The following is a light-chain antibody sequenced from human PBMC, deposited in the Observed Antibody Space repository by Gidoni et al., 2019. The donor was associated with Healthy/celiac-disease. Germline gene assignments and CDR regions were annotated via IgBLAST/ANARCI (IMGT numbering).Light chain of an antibody. J-gene: IGKJ3*01. CDR1: QSVLYSSNNKKY. CDR3: QQYYSTPFT. Sequence: DIVMTQSPDSLAVSLGERATINCKSSQSVLYSSNNKKYLAWYQQKPGQPPKLLIYWASTLESGVPDRFSGSGSGTDFTLTISILQAEDVAVYYCQQYYSTPFTFXPXTKVDIK. CDR2: WAS. V-gene: IGKV4-1*01.